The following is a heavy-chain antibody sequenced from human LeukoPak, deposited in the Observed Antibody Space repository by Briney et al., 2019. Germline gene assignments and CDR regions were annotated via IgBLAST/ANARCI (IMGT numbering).Heavy chain of an antibody. J-gene: IGHJ4*02. D-gene: IGHD3-22*01. CDR3: ARVRPYYYDSSGYQFARYFDY. CDR1: GGSFSGYY. V-gene: IGHV4-34*01. CDR2: INHSGST. Sequence: SETLSLTCAVYGGSFSGYYWSWIRQSPGKGLEWIGEINHSGSTNYNPSLKSRVTISVDTSKNQFSLKLSSVTAADTAVYYCARVRPYYYDSSGYQFARYFDYWGQGTLVTVSS.